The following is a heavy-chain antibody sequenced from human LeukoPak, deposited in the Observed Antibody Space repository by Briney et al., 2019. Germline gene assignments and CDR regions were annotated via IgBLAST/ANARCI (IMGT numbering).Heavy chain of an antibody. J-gene: IGHJ4*02. CDR1: GASISNSHW. CDR3: ARGRHTSGWFGFDS. CDR2: ISHSGTT. Sequence: SETLSLTCAFSGASISNSHWWNWVRPPPGKGLEWIGEISHSGTTNSNPSLKSRVTMSLDKSKKQFSLTLISLTAADTAVYFCARGRHTSGWFGFDSWGQGNMVTVSS. V-gene: IGHV4-4*02. D-gene: IGHD6-19*01.